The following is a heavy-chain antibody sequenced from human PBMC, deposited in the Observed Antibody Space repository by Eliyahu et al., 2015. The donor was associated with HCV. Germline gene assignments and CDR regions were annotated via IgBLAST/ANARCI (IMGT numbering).Heavy chain of an antibody. CDR2: ISYDGSNK. V-gene: IGHV3-30*18. CDR3: AKCITGTLVPVLRPRILDAFDI. Sequence: QVQLVESGGGVXQPGRSLRLSCAASGFTFXXXGMHWXRQAPGKGLEWVAVISYDGSNKYYADSVKGRFTISRDNSKNTLYLQMNSLRAEDTAVYYCAKCITGTLVPVLRPRILDAFDIWGQGTMVTVSS. CDR1: GFTFXXXG. D-gene: IGHD1-7*01. J-gene: IGHJ3*02.